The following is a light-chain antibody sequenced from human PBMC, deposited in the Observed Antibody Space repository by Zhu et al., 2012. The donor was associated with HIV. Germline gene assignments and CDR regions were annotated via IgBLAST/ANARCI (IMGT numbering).Light chain of an antibody. J-gene: IGKJ2*01. Sequence: EIVMTQSPVTLSVSPGERATLSCRASQSVNSNLAWYQHTPGQAPRLLIYGASTRETGFPARFNGSGSGTDFTLTISSLQSEDFAVYYCQQYNNWPRTFGQGTKLEIK. CDR3: QQYNNWPRT. CDR1: QSVNSN. V-gene: IGKV3-15*01. CDR2: GAS.